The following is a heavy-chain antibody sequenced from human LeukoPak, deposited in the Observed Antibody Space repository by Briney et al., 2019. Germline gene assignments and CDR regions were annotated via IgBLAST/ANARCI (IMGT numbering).Heavy chain of an antibody. V-gene: IGHV3-23*01. CDR3: TKARSASSSSCYNY. J-gene: IGHJ4*02. CDR1: GFTFSNYS. Sequence: GGSLRLSCAASGFTFSNYSMTWVRQAPGNGLEWGSSISGSDTSTYYADSVKGRFTISRDNSKNPLELQMDSLRAEDTAVYYCTKARSASSSSCYNYWGKGILVTVSS. D-gene: IGHD2-2*02. CDR2: ISGSDTST.